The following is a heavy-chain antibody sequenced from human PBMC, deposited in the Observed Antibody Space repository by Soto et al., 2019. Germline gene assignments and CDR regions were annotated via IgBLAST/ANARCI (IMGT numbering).Heavy chain of an antibody. D-gene: IGHD5-18*01. J-gene: IGHJ4*02. V-gene: IGHV4-59*01. CDR1: GGSISSYY. CDR2: IYYSGST. CDR3: ARVSYSYGPPFDY. Sequence: SETLSLTCTVSGGSISSYYWSWIRQPPGKGLEWIGYIYYSGSTNYNPSLKSRVTISVDTSKNQFSLKLSSVTAADTAVYYCARVSYSYGPPFDYWGQGTLVTVSS.